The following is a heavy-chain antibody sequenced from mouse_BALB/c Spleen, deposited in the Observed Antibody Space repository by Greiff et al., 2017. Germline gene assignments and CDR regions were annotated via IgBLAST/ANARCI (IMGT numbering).Heavy chain of an antibody. J-gene: IGHJ2*01. Sequence: EVKVVESGGGLVKPGGSLKLSCAASGFTFSSYAMSWVRQSPEKRLEWVAEISSGGSYTYYPDTVTGRFTISRDNAKNTLYLEMSSLRSEDTAMYYCARGDYYGSSYVFDYWGQGTTLTVSS. CDR1: GFTFSSYA. CDR2: ISSGGSYT. D-gene: IGHD1-1*01. V-gene: IGHV5-9-4*01. CDR3: ARGDYYGSSYVFDY.